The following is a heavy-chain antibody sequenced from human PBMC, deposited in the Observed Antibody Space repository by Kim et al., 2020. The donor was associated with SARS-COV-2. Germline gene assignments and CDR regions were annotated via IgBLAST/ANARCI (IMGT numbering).Heavy chain of an antibody. V-gene: IGHV3-30*04. Sequence: GGSLRLSCAASGFTFSSYAMHWVRQAPGKGLEWVAVISYDGSNKYYADSVKGRFTISRDNSKNTLYLQMNSLRAEDTAVYYCARDSSAAWGFFDYWGQGT. CDR2: ISYDGSNK. J-gene: IGHJ4*02. D-gene: IGHD2-2*01. CDR1: GFTFSSYA. CDR3: ARDSSAAWGFFDY.